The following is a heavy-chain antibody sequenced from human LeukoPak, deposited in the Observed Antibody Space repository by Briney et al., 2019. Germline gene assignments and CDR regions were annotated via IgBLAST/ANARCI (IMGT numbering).Heavy chain of an antibody. V-gene: IGHV3-9*01. CDR3: AKGYYYYGMDV. CDR1: GFTFDDYA. J-gene: IGHJ6*02. Sequence: PGGSLRLSCAASGFTFDDYAMHWVRHAPGKGLEWVSGISWNSGSIGYADSAKGRFTISRDNAKNSLYLQVNSLRAEDTALYYCAKGYYYYGMDVWGQGTTVTVSS. CDR2: ISWNSGSI.